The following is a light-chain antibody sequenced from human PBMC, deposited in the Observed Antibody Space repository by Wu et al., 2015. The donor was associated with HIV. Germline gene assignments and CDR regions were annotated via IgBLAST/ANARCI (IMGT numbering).Light chain of an antibody. CDR1: QSIGPW. Sequence: DIQMTQSPSTLSASVGDRVTITCWASQSIGPWLAWYQQKPGKAPRLLIFKASDLESGVPSRFSGSGSETEFTLTINSLQPDDIATYFCQQYSNSWLTFGGGTKVEI. V-gene: IGKV1-5*03. CDR3: QQYSNSWLT. J-gene: IGKJ4*01. CDR2: KAS.